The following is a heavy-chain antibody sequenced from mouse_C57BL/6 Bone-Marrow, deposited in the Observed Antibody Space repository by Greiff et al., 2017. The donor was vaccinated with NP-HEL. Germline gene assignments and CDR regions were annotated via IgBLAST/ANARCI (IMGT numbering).Heavy chain of an antibody. CDR3: ARALIDYFDY. Sequence: QVQLQHPGAELVKPGASVKLSCKASGYTFTSYWMHWVKQRPGQGLEWIGMIHPNSGSTNYNEKFKGKATLTVDTSSSTAYMELHSLTSEDSAVYFCARALIDYFDYWGQGTTLTVSS. J-gene: IGHJ2*01. V-gene: IGHV1-64*01. CDR1: GYTFTSYW. CDR2: IHPNSGST. D-gene: IGHD1-1*01.